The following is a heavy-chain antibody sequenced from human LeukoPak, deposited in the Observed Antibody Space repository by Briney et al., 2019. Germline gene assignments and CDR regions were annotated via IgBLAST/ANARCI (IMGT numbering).Heavy chain of an antibody. J-gene: IGHJ6*02. V-gene: IGHV4-34*01. CDR1: GGSFSGYY. CDR2: INHSGST. CDR3: ARHDSSGYYPSYYYYGMDV. D-gene: IGHD3-22*01. Sequence: PSETLSLTCAVYGGSFSGYYWSWIRQPPGKGLEWIGEINHSGSTNYNPSLKSRVTILVDTSKNQFSLKLSSVTAADTAVYYCARHDSSGYYPSYYYYGMDVWGQGTTVTVSS.